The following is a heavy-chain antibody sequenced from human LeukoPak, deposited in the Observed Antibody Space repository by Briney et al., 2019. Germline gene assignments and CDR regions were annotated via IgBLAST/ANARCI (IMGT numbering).Heavy chain of an antibody. J-gene: IGHJ3*02. CDR1: GGSISSYY. CDR2: IYTSGST. D-gene: IGHD3-22*01. V-gene: IGHV4-4*07. CDR3: ARDYDSSGYFDDDAFDI. Sequence: SGTLSLTCAVSGGSISSYYWSWIRQPAGKGLEWIGRIYTSGSTNYNPSLKSRVTMSVDTSKNQFSLKLSSVTAADTAVYYCARDYDSSGYFDDDAFDIWGQGTMVTVSS.